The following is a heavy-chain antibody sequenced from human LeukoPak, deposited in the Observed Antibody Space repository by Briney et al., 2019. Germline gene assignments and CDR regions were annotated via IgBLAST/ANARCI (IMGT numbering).Heavy chain of an antibody. CDR1: GFTVSSDY. V-gene: IGHV3-66*01. Sequence: GGSLRLSCAASGFTVSSDYMSWVRQAPGKGLEWVSVIYGGGTTYYADSVRGRFTISRDNYKDTLYLQMNSLRAEDTAVYYCARVGYYASGPFSYFDYWGQGTLVTVSS. CDR2: IYGGGTT. D-gene: IGHD3-10*01. J-gene: IGHJ4*02. CDR3: ARVGYYASGPFSYFDY.